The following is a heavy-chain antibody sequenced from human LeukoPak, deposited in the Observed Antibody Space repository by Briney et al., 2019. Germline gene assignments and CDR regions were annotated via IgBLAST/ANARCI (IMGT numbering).Heavy chain of an antibody. D-gene: IGHD4-17*01. J-gene: IGHJ4*02. CDR2: IYSGGST. CDR1: GFTVSSNY. V-gene: IGHV3-66*01. CDR3: ARLSPVTAPDVDY. Sequence: PGGSLRLSCAASGFTVSSNYMSWGRQAPGKGLDWVSVIYSGGSTYYADSVKGRFTISRDNSKNTLYLQMNSLRAEDTAVYYCARLSPVTAPDVDYWGQGTLVTVPS.